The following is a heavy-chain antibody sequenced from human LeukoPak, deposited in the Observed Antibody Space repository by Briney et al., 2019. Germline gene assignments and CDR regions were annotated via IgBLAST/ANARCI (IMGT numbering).Heavy chain of an antibody. CDR1: GYTFTGYY. CDR3: ARLLKYCTNGVCFRGYYYMDV. Sequence: GASVKVSCKASGYTFTGYYMHWVRQAPGQGLEWMGWINPNSGGTNYAQKFQGRVTMTRDTSISTAYMELSSLRSEDTAAYYCARLLKYCTNGVCFRGYYYMDVWGKGTTVTVSS. CDR2: INPNSGGT. J-gene: IGHJ6*03. D-gene: IGHD2-8*01. V-gene: IGHV1-2*02.